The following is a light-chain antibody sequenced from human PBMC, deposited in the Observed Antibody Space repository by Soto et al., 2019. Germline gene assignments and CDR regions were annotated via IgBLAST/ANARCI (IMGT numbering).Light chain of an antibody. V-gene: IGKV1-5*01. CDR1: QTISSW. CDR3: HQYNRYLWT. J-gene: IGKJ1*01. CDR2: GAS. Sequence: DIQMTQSPSTLSGSVGDRVTITCRASQTISSWLAWYQQKPGKAPKLLIYGASSLESGVPSRFSGSGSGTEFTLTISSLQPDDCATYYCHQYNRYLWTFGQGTKVDIK.